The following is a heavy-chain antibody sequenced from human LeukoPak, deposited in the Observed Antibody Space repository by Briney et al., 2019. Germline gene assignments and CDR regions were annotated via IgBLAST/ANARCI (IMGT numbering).Heavy chain of an antibody. J-gene: IGHJ3*02. CDR2: FYYSGST. Sequence: PSETLSLTCAVSGGSISRRYWSWIRQPPGKGLEWIGYFYYSGSTNYNPSFQSRVTISVDTSKNHFSLKLTSVTAADTAVYYCTRLLDNDSSGYPDTFDMWGQGTMVTVSS. CDR1: GGSISRRY. V-gene: IGHV4-59*11. CDR3: TRLLDNDSSGYPDTFDM. D-gene: IGHD3-22*01.